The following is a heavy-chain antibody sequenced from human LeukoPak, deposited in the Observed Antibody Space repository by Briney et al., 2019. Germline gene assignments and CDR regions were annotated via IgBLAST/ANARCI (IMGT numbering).Heavy chain of an antibody. V-gene: IGHV3-30-3*01. J-gene: IGHJ4*02. CDR1: GFTFSSYA. CDR2: ISYDGSNK. Sequence: GRSLRPSCAASGFTFSSYAMHWVRQAPGKGLEWVAVISYDGSNKYYADSVKGRFTISRDNSKNTLYLQMNSLRAEDTAVYYCARRAVGGQRSGYFDYWGQGTLVTVSS. D-gene: IGHD6-19*01. CDR3: ARRAVGGQRSGYFDY.